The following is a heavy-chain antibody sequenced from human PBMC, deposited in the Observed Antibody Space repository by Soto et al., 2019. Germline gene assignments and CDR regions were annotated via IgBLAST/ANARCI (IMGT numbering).Heavy chain of an antibody. D-gene: IGHD5-18*01. Sequence: GGSLRLSCEASGFTFSSYEMNWVRQAPGKGLEWVSYISTSGSNIYYADSVKGRFTISRDNAKNSLYLQMNSLRAEDTAVYYCARESWRIQTDFDSWGQGTLVTVSS. CDR2: ISTSGSNI. J-gene: IGHJ4*02. CDR1: GFTFSSYE. CDR3: ARESWRIQTDFDS. V-gene: IGHV3-48*03.